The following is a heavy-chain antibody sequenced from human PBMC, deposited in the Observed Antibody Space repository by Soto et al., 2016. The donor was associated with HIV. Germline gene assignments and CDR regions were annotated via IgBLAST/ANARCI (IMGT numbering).Heavy chain of an antibody. CDR3: ARRYDSSGYYPGGFDP. V-gene: IGHV1-69*13. CDR2: NIPMFDTT. Sequence: QVQLVQSGAEVKKTGSSVKVSCKTSGGPFSSYAISWVRQAPGQGLEWMGGNIPMFDTTNYAQKFQGRVTITADESTSTAYMELSSLRSEDTAVYYCARRYDSSGYYPGGFDPWGQGTLVTVSS. D-gene: IGHD3-22*01. J-gene: IGHJ5*02. CDR1: GGPFSSYA.